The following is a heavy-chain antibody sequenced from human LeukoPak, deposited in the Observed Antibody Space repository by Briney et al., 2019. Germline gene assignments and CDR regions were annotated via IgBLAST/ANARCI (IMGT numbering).Heavy chain of an antibody. Sequence: SETLSLTCTVSGGSITDAYSWTWIRQHPGKGLEWIGYIHAGGNTYYNPSLKSRVAISGDTSKNHFSLRLNSVTAADAAVYYCARDVSGWGYAFDIWGQGTLVTVSS. D-gene: IGHD6-25*01. V-gene: IGHV4-31*03. CDR1: GGSITDAYS. CDR3: ARDVSGWGYAFDI. CDR2: IHAGGNT. J-gene: IGHJ3*02.